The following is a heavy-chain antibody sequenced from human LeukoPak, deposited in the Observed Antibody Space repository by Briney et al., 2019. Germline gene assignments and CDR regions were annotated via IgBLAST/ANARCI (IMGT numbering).Heavy chain of an antibody. CDR3: ANSGTPMVTWPFFDY. D-gene: IGHD5-18*01. Sequence: GGSLRLSCAASGFTFSSYGMHWVRQAPGKGLEWVSLIYSGGSTYYADSVKGRFTISRDNSKNTLYLQMNSLRAEDTAVYYCANSGTPMVTWPFFDYWGQGTLVTVSS. CDR2: IYSGGST. J-gene: IGHJ4*02. CDR1: GFTFSSYG. V-gene: IGHV3-66*01.